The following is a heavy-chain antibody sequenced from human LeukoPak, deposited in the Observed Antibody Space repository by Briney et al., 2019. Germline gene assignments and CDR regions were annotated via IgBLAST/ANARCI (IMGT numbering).Heavy chain of an antibody. J-gene: IGHJ4*02. CDR3: VREVGATIDY. CDR2: LYYSGST. V-gene: IGHV4-39*02. Sequence: SETLSLTCTVSGDSISSSSYYWGWIRQPPGKGLEWLGSLYYSGSTYYNPSLKSRVTISVDTSKNQFSLKLSSVTAADTAVYYCVREVGATIDYWGQGTLLTVSS. D-gene: IGHD1-26*01. CDR1: GDSISSSSYY.